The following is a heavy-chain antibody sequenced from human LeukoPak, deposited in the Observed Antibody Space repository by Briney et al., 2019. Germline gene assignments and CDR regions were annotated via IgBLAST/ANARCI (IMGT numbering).Heavy chain of an antibody. CDR3: ARDRGVAYCSGGSCLTPPYDY. D-gene: IGHD2-15*01. CDR2: IYHSGNT. J-gene: IGHJ4*02. Sequence: PSETLSLTCTVSGYSISSGYYWGWIRQPPGKGLEWIGSIYHSGNTFYNPSLKSRVTISVDTSKSQFSLKLSSVTAADTAVYYCARDRGVAYCSGGSCLTPPYDYWGQGTLVTVSS. V-gene: IGHV4-38-2*02. CDR1: GYSISSGYY.